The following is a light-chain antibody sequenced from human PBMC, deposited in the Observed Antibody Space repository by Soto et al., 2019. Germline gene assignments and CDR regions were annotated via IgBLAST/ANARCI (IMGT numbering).Light chain of an antibody. CDR3: SSYAGSNKLL. V-gene: IGLV2-8*01. CDR2: EVS. Sequence: QSALTQPPSASGSPGQSVIISCTGTSSDVGGYNYVSWYQQHPGKAPKLMIYEVSKRPSGVPDRFSGSKSGNTASLTVSGLQAEDEADYYCSSYAGSNKLLFGGGTKLTVL. CDR1: SSDVGGYNY. J-gene: IGLJ2*01.